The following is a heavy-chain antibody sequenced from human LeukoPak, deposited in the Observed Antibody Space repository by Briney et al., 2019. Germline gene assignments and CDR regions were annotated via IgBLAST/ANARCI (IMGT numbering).Heavy chain of an antibody. CDR2: IGGSSGST. CDR3: AKGGGGSCYSNVDY. V-gene: IGHV3-23*01. D-gene: IGHD2-15*01. Sequence: GGSLRLSCAVSGFTFRSYGMNWVRQAPGKGLEWVSVIGGSSGSTYYADSVKGRFTISRDNSKNTLYLQMNSLRAEDTAVYYCAKGGGGSCYSNVDYWGQGTLVTVSS. CDR1: GFTFRSYG. J-gene: IGHJ4*02.